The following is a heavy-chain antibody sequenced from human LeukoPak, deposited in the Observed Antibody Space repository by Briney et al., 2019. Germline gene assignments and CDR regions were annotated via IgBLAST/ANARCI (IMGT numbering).Heavy chain of an antibody. J-gene: IGHJ4*02. CDR3: AKAGGGYQLLSRVVAFDY. CDR2: ISGSGGST. CDR1: GFTFSSYA. D-gene: IGHD2-2*01. Sequence: PGGSLRLSCAASGFTFSSYAMSWVRQAPGKGLEWVTAISGSGGSTYYADSVKGRFTISRDNSKNTLYLQMNSLRAEDTAVYYCAKAGGGYQLLSRVVAFDYWGQGTLVTVSS. V-gene: IGHV3-23*01.